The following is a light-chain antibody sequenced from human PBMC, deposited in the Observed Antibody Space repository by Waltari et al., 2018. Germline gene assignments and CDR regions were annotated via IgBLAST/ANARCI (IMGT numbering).Light chain of an antibody. V-gene: IGKV2-29*02. J-gene: IGKJ1*01. CDR1: QSLLHSDGKTY. Sequence: SQSLLHSDGKTYLYWFLQKPGQSPQRLIYEVSSRFSGVPDRFSGGGSGTDFTLKIGRVEAEDVGTYYCMQGINLWTFGQGTKVEIK. CDR3: MQGINLWT. CDR2: EVS.